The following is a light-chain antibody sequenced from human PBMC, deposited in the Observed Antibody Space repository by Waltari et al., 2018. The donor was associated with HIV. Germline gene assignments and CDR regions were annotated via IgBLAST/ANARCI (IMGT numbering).Light chain of an antibody. CDR3: QQYSNWLTYT. CDR2: GAS. Sequence: EIVMTQSPDTLSVSPGARATLSCMASQSVSSNLAWYQQKPGQAPRLLMDGASTRATGIPARFSGSGSGTEFTLTISGLQSEDFAVYYCQQYSNWLTYTFGQGTKLEIK. V-gene: IGKV3-15*01. J-gene: IGKJ2*01. CDR1: QSVSSN.